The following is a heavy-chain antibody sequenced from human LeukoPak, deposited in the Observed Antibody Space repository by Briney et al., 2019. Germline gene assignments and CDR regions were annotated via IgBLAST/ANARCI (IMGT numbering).Heavy chain of an antibody. V-gene: IGHV3-7*01. CDR3: ARDYAYNFDY. D-gene: IGHD5-24*01. CDR2: IKEDGSKK. CDR1: GFTFRTYW. Sequence: PGGSLRLSCGASGFTFRTYWMSWVRQAPGKGLEWVANIKEDGSKKFYVDSVKGRFTISRDNAKNSLYLQMNTLGADDTAFYYCARDYAYNFDYWGQGTLVTVSS. J-gene: IGHJ4*02.